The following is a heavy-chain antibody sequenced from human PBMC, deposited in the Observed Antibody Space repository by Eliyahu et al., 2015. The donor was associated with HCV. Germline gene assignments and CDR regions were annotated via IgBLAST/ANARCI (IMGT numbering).Heavy chain of an antibody. CDR1: GFTFSSYS. D-gene: IGHD2-2*01. J-gene: IGHJ5*02. CDR3: ARADIVVVLAAMGEDNWFDP. Sequence: EVQLVESGGGLVKPGGSLRLSCAASGFTFSSYSXHWVRQAPGKGLEWVSSISSSSSYIYYADSVKGRFTISRDNAKNSLYLQMNSLRAEDTAVYYCARADIVVVLAAMGEDNWFDPWGQGTLVTVSS. CDR2: ISSSSSYI. V-gene: IGHV3-21*01.